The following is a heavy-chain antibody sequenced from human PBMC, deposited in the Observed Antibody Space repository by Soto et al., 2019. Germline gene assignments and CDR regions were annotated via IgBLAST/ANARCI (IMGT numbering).Heavy chain of an antibody. Sequence: QITLKESGPALVKPTQTLTLTCTFSGFSLSTSGVGVGWIRQPPGKALEWLALIYWDDDKRYSPSLKSRLTIAKDTSKNQVVLTMTNMDPVDTATYCCAHSSGPYDSSGYYNWFDPWGQGTLVTVSS. CDR3: AHSSGPYDSSGYYNWFDP. J-gene: IGHJ5*02. D-gene: IGHD3-22*01. CDR2: IYWDDDK. CDR1: GFSLSTSGVG. V-gene: IGHV2-5*02.